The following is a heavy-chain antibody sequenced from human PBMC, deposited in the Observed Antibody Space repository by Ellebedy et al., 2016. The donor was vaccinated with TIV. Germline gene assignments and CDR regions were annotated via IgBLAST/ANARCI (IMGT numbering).Heavy chain of an antibody. J-gene: IGHJ4*02. CDR1: GYSFNTYD. CDR2: INPSGGTT. Sequence: AASVTVSCKASGYSFNTYDINWVRQAPGQGLEWMGIINPSGGTTSYSQMFQGRVTMTRDTSTNTVYMELSSLRSETTAVYYCARDLGKSDYWGQGTLVTVSS. V-gene: IGHV1-46*02. D-gene: IGHD1-26*01. CDR3: ARDLGKSDY.